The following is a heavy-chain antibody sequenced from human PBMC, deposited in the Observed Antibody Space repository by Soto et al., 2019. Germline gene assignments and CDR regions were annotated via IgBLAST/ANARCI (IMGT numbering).Heavy chain of an antibody. J-gene: IGHJ4*02. Sequence: PGGSLRLSCAASGFTFSSYIMNWVSQATGKGLEWVSSISSSSSYIYYADSVKGRFTISRDNAKNSLYLQMNSLRAEDTAVYYCARGGPTGGYYFDYWGQGTLVTVSS. CDR1: GFTFSSYI. CDR3: ARGGPTGGYYFDY. CDR2: ISSSSSYI. V-gene: IGHV3-21*01. D-gene: IGHD2-8*02.